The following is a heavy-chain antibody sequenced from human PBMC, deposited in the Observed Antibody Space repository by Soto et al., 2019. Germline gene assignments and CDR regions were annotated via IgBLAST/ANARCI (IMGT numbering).Heavy chain of an antibody. CDR3: ARDQNDFWSGYSSHGMDV. D-gene: IGHD3-3*01. CDR1: GGSISSGGYY. V-gene: IGHV4-31*03. CDR2: IYYSGST. Sequence: SETLSLTCTVSGGSISSGGYYWSWIRQHPGKGLEWIGYIYYSGSTYYNPSLKSRVTISVDTSKNQFSLKLSSVTAADTAVYYCARDQNDFWSGYSSHGMDVWGQGTTVTVSS. J-gene: IGHJ6*02.